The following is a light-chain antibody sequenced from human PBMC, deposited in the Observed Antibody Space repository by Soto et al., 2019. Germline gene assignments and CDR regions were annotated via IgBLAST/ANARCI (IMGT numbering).Light chain of an antibody. CDR3: SSYTTSSTLV. J-gene: IGLJ2*01. V-gene: IGLV2-14*01. CDR2: EVT. Sequence: QPASVSGSPGQSITISCTGTNSDVGGYNYVSWYQQHPGKAPKLMIYEVTDRPSGVSNRFSGSKSGNTASLTISGLQAEDEADYYCSSYTTSSTLVFGGGTKLTVL. CDR1: NSDVGGYNY.